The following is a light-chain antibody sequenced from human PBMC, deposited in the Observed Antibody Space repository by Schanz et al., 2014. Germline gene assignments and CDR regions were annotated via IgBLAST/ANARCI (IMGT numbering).Light chain of an antibody. Sequence: EIVLTQSPGTLSLSPGERATLSCRASQSVSTNLAWYQQKPGQGPRFLIYGASHSATCIPYRFSGSGSGTDFTLKISSLEPEDFAVYYCQQYGNSPRTFGQGTKVDIK. J-gene: IGKJ1*01. CDR2: GAS. CDR3: QQYGNSPRT. V-gene: IGKV3-20*01. CDR1: QSVSTN.